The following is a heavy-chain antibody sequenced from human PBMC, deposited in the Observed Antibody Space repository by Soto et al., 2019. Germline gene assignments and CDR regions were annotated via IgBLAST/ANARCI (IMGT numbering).Heavy chain of an antibody. Sequence: QVQLVQSGAEVKKPGASVKVSCKASGYTFTSYGISWVRQAPGQGLGWMGWISTYNGNTKYAQKLQGRVTITTDTSTSKAYMELRSRRSDDTAVFYCAREMVRGVGSDYWGQGTLVTVSS. CDR2: ISTYNGNT. CDR1: GYTFTSYG. J-gene: IGHJ4*02. CDR3: AREMVRGVGSDY. D-gene: IGHD3-10*01. V-gene: IGHV1-18*01.